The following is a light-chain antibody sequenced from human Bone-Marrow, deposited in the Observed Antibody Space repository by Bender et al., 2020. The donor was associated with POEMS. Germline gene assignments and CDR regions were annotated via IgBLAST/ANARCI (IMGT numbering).Light chain of an antibody. CDR1: KLGEKF. CDR3: QAWDSSGSYV. J-gene: IGLJ1*01. CDR2: QDG. V-gene: IGLV3-1*01. Sequence: SYRLTQPPSVSVSPGQTATITCSGDKLGEKFACWYQQKPGQSPVLVIYQDGKRLSGIPERFSGSNSGNTATLTISGTQAMDEADYYCQAWDSSGSYVFGTGTKVTVL.